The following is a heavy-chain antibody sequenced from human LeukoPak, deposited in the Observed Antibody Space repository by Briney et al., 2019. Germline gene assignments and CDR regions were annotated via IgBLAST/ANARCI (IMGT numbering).Heavy chain of an antibody. CDR2: ISYDGSNK. V-gene: IGHV3-30*04. D-gene: IGHD6-13*01. Sequence: GRSLRLSCAASGFTFSSYAMHWVRQAPGKGLEWVAVISYDGSNKYYADSVKGRFTISRDNSKNTLYLQMNSLRAEDTAVYYCARWRKAAAGTYFDYWGQGTLVTVSS. CDR1: GFTFSSYA. J-gene: IGHJ4*02. CDR3: ARWRKAAAGTYFDY.